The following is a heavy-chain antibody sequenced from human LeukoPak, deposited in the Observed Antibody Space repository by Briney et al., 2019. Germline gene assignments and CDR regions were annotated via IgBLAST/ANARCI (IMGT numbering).Heavy chain of an antibody. V-gene: IGHV3-30-3*01. Sequence: PGGSLRLSCAASGFTFSSYPIHWVRQAPGKGLEWVAVISYDGSEKHYTDPVKGRFTISRDNAKDSLYLQMNSLRAEDTAVYYCARDKVVGATYFDYWGHGTLVTVSS. J-gene: IGHJ4*01. CDR1: GFTFSSYP. CDR3: ARDKVVGATYFDY. CDR2: ISYDGSEK. D-gene: IGHD1-26*01.